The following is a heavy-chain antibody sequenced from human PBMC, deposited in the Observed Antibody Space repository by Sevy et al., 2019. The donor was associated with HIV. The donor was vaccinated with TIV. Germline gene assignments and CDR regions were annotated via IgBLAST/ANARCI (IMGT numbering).Heavy chain of an antibody. Sequence: GSLRLSCAASGFAFSSHAMHWVRQAPGKGLEWVAVISYEGTETFYAASVEGRFTISRDNSKNMLSLQINSLRPEDTAVYYCARDGGYNIKWYPLYWGHGTLVTVSS. D-gene: IGHD1-20*01. CDR3: ARDGGYNIKWYPLY. V-gene: IGHV3-30-3*01. CDR1: GFAFSSHA. CDR2: ISYEGTET. J-gene: IGHJ4*01.